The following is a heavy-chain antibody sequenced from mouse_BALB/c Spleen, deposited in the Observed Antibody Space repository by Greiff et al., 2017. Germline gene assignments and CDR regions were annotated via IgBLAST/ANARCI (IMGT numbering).Heavy chain of an antibody. V-gene: IGHV1S81*02. CDR2: INPSNGRT. J-gene: IGHJ4*01. Sequence: VQLQQSGAELVKPGASVKLSCKASGYTFTSYWMHWVKQRPGQGLEWIGEINPSNGRTNYNEKFKSKATLTVDKSSSTAYMQLSSLTSEDSAVYYCARGTYAMDYWGQGTSVTVSS. CDR3: ARGTYAMDY. CDR1: GYTFTSYW.